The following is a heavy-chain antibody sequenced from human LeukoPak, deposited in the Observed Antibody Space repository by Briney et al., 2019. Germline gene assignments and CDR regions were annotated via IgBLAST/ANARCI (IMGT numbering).Heavy chain of an antibody. J-gene: IGHJ4*02. Sequence: SETLSLTCTVSGGSISSSSYYWGWIRQPPGKGLEWIGSIYYSGSTYYNPSLKSRVTISVDTSKNQFPLKLSSVTAADTAVYYCARQLTAMATYYFDYWGQGTLVTVSS. V-gene: IGHV4-39*01. CDR3: ARQLTAMATYYFDY. CDR2: IYYSGST. CDR1: GGSISSSSYY. D-gene: IGHD5-18*01.